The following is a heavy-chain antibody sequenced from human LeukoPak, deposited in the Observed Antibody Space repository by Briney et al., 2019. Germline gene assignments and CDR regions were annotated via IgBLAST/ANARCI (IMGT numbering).Heavy chain of an antibody. Sequence: GGSLRLSCAASGFTFSSYALTWVRQAPGRGLEWVSTISGNGDSRYYADSVKGRFTISRDKSKNMLYLQMNSLRAEDTAVYYCAKDSSGWYYFDYWGQGTLVTVSS. CDR2: ISGNGDSR. J-gene: IGHJ4*02. D-gene: IGHD6-19*01. V-gene: IGHV3-23*01. CDR3: AKDSSGWYYFDY. CDR1: GFTFSSYA.